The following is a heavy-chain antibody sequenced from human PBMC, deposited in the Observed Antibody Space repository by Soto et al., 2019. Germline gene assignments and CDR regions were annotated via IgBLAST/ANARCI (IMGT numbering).Heavy chain of an antibody. CDR3: ARGLTDYDFWSGYSNYYFDY. CDR1: GDSVSSNSAA. D-gene: IGHD3-3*01. CDR2: TYYRSKWYN. V-gene: IGHV6-1*01. Sequence: PSQTLSLTCAISGDSVSSNSAAWNWIRQSPSRGLEWLGRTYYRSKWYNDYALSVKSRITINPDTSKNQFSLQLNSVTPEDTAVYYCARGLTDYDFWSGYSNYYFDYWGQGTLVTVSS. J-gene: IGHJ4*02.